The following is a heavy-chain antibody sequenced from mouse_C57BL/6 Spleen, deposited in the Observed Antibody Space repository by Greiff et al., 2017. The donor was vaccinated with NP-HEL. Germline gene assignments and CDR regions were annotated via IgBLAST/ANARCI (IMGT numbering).Heavy chain of an antibody. CDR2: IHPSDSDT. V-gene: IGHV1-74*01. CDR1: GYTFTSYW. Sequence: QVQLQQPGAELVKPGASVKVSCKASGYTFTSYWMHWVKQRPGQGLEWIGRIHPSDSDTNYNQKFKGKATLTVDKSSSTAYMQLSSLTSEASAVYYCARSPGSGPSFAYWGQGTLVTVSA. J-gene: IGHJ3*01. CDR3: ARSPGSGPSFAY. D-gene: IGHD1-1*01.